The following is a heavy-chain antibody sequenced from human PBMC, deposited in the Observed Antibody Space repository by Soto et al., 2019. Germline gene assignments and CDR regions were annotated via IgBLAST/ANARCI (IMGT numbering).Heavy chain of an antibody. CDR1: GFTFSSYA. Sequence: PGGSLRLSCAASGFTFSSYAMSWVRQAPGKGLEWVAVISYDGSNKYYADSVKGRFTISRDNSKNTLYLQMNSLRAEDTAVYYCAKHQSMDVWGQGTTVTVSS. CDR2: ISYDGSNK. V-gene: IGHV3-30*18. J-gene: IGHJ6*02. CDR3: AKHQSMDV.